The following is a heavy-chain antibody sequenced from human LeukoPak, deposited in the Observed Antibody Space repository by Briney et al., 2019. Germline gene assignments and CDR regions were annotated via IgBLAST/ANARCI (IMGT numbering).Heavy chain of an antibody. J-gene: IGHJ4*02. D-gene: IGHD6-19*01. CDR2: INPSGGST. V-gene: IGHV1-46*01. Sequence: GASVKVSCKASGYTFTNYYMHWVRQAPGQGLEWMGIINPSGGSTSYAQKFQGRVTITRDTSTSTVYMEMSSLRSEDTAVYYCARGSSLISVAGNIDYWGQGTLVTVSS. CDR3: ARGSSLISVAGNIDY. CDR1: GYTFTNYY.